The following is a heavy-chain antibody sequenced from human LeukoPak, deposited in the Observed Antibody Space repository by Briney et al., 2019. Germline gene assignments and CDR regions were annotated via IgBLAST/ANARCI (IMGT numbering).Heavy chain of an antibody. CDR1: GFTFNTYT. CDR3: ARDGDILTGHYKFYFDY. D-gene: IGHD3-9*01. CDR2: ISTSSSYI. V-gene: IGHV3-21*01. Sequence: GGSLTLSCAASGFTFNTYTMNWVRQAPGKGLEWVSSISTSSSYIYYADSVKGRFTISRDNAKNSLFLQMNSLRAEDTAVYYCARDGDILTGHYKFYFDYWGQGSLVTVSS. J-gene: IGHJ4*02.